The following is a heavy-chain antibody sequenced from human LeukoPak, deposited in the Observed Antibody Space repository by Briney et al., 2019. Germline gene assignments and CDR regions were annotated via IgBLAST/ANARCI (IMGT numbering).Heavy chain of an antibody. D-gene: IGHD4-17*01. CDR3: VRAYGDYSRSGFFDY. CDR1: GFTFSSYA. J-gene: IGHJ4*02. Sequence: GTSLRLSCAASGFTFSSYAMHWVRQAPGKGLEYVSAISSNGGSTYYADSVKGRFTISRDNSKNTLYLQMSSLRAEDTAVYYCVRAYGDYSRSGFFDYWGQGTLVTVSS. V-gene: IGHV3-64D*06. CDR2: ISSNGGST.